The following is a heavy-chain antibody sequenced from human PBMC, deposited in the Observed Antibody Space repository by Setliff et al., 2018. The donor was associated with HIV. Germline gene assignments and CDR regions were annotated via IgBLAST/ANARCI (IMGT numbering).Heavy chain of an antibody. D-gene: IGHD4-4*01. CDR3: AMSMTTYPVSRAFDI. V-gene: IGHV1-69*13. J-gene: IGHJ3*02. CDR2: IIPIFGTT. CDR1: GGTFSSYT. Sequence: ASVKVSCKASGGTFSSYTISWVRQAPGQGLEWMGGIIPIFGTTNYAQKFQGRVTITADESTSTAYMELSSLRSEDAAVYYCAMSMTTYPVSRAFDIWGQGTMVTVSS.